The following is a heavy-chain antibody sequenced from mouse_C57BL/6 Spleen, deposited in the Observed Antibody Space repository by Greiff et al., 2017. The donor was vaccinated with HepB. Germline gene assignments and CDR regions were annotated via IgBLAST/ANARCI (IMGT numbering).Heavy chain of an antibody. Sequence: EVQLVESGGGLVKPGGSLKLSCAASGFTFSSYAMSWVRQTPEKRLEWVATISDGGSYTYYPDNVKGRFTISRDNAKNNLYLQMSHLKSEDTAMYYCARKGGSSPYFDYWGQGTTLTVSS. J-gene: IGHJ2*01. V-gene: IGHV5-4*01. CDR2: ISDGGSYT. CDR3: ARKGGSSPYFDY. D-gene: IGHD1-1*01. CDR1: GFTFSSYA.